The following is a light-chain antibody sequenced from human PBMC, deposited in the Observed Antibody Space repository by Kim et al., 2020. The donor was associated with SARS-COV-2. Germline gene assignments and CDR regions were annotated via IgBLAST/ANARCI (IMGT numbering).Light chain of an antibody. Sequence: QSALTQPASVSGSPGQSITISCTGTSSDVGGYNYVSWYQQHPGKAPKVMIYDVSNRPSGVSNRFSGSKSGNTASLTISGLQAEDEADYYCSSYTRSNTWVFGGGTQLTVL. CDR1: SSDVGGYNY. CDR2: DVS. V-gene: IGLV2-14*03. CDR3: SSYTRSNTWV. J-gene: IGLJ3*02.